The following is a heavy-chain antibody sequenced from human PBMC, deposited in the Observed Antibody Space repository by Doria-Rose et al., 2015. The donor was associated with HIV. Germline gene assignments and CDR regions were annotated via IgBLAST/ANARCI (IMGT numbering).Heavy chain of an antibody. J-gene: IGHJ4*02. CDR2: SVLDDER. D-gene: IGHD6-13*01. CDR1: GVSLSSPGMG. Sequence: QVTLKESGPVLVKPTETLTLTCTVSGVSLSSPGMGVSWIRQPPGKALEWLANSVLDDERSYKTSLTSRVTSSRGTSKSQVVLTMTDMDPVDTATYYCARIRSSRWYHKYYFDFWGQGTLVIVSA. V-gene: IGHV2-26*01. CDR3: ARIRSSRWYHKYYFDF.